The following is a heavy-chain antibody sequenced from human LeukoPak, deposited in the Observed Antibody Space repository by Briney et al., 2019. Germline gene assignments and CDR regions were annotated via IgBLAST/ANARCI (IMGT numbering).Heavy chain of an antibody. V-gene: IGHV3-21*01. D-gene: IGHD3-10*01. CDR1: GFTVSSNY. CDR2: ISSSSSYI. J-gene: IGHJ4*02. CDR3: ARDGSGSTDY. Sequence: GSLRLSCAASGFTVSSNYMSWVRQAPGKGLEWVSSISSSSSYIYYADSVKGRFTISRDNAKNSLYLQMNSLRAEDTAVYYCARDGSGSTDYWGQGTLVTVSS.